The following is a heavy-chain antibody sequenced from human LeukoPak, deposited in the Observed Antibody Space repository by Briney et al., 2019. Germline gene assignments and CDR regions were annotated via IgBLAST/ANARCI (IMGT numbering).Heavy chain of an antibody. D-gene: IGHD3-22*01. V-gene: IGHV3-53*01. CDR1: GFTVSSNY. Sequence: GGSLRLSCAASGFTVSSNYMSWVRQAPGKGLEWVSVIYSGGSTYYADSVKGRFTISRDSSKNTLYLQMNSLRAEDTAVYYCARDYDTSRGTAFDIWGQGTMVTVSS. CDR2: IYSGGST. J-gene: IGHJ3*02. CDR3: ARDYDTSRGTAFDI.